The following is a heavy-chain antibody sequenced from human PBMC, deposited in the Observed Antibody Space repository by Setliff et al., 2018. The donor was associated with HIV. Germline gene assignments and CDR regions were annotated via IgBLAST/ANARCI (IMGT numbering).Heavy chain of an antibody. CDR2: ISSDHNT. D-gene: IGHD2-21*01. CDR1: GFTFSSFV. CDR3: ATDPRRLSY. J-gene: IGHJ4*02. V-gene: IGHV3-23*01. Sequence: PGGSLRLSCAASGFTFSSFVMTWVRQAPGKGLEWVSTISSDHNTYYPDSVKGRFTISRDFSDNTLYLQMNSLRAEDTAVYYCATDPRRLSYWGQGTLVTVSS.